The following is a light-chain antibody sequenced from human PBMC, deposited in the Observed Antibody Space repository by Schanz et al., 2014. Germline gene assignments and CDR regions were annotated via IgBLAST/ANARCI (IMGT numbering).Light chain of an antibody. CDR3: QTWGTGIRV. CDR2: LKSDGSH. V-gene: IGLV4-69*01. CDR1: SGHSSYA. J-gene: IGLJ3*02. Sequence: QPVLTQSPSASASLGASVKFTCTLSSGHSSYAIAWHQQQPGKGPRYLMKLKSDGSHNKGDGIPDRFSGSSSGAERYLTISSLQSEDEADYYCQTWGTGIRVFGGGTKLTV.